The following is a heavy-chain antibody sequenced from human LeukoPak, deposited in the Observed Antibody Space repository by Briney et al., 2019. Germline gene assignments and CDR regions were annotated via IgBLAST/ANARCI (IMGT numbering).Heavy chain of an antibody. CDR2: ISSSSGYI. CDR1: GFTFSSYS. J-gene: IGHJ4*02. D-gene: IGHD2-2*01. CDR3: ARDRYCSSSSCYDEFGY. Sequence: GGSLRLSCAASGFTFSSYSMTWVRQAPGKGLEWVSSISSSSGYIYYADSVKGRFTISRDNAKNSLYLQMNSLRAEDTAVYYCARDRYCSSSSCYDEFGYWGQGTLVTVSS. V-gene: IGHV3-21*01.